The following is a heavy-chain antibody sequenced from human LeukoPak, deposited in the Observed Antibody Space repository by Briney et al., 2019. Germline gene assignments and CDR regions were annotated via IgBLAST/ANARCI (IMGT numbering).Heavy chain of an antibody. D-gene: IGHD4-17*01. J-gene: IGHJ4*02. CDR1: GFTLDDYT. CDR3: AKDYGDYLGPDY. CDR2: ISWDGGST. Sequence: GGSLRLSCAPSGFTLDDYTMHWLRQAPGKGLEWVSLISWDGGSTYYADSVKGRFTISRDNSKNSLYLQMNSLRTEDTALYYCAKDYGDYLGPDYWGQGTLVTVSS. V-gene: IGHV3-43*01.